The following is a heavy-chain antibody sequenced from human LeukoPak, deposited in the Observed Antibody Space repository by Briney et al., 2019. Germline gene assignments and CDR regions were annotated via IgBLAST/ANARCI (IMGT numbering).Heavy chain of an antibody. CDR1: GFTFSSYE. V-gene: IGHV3-48*03. CDR3: ARATYGDFDY. Sequence: PGGSLRLSCAASGFTFSSYEMNWVRQPPGKGLERVSYISSSGSTIYYADSVKGRFTISRDNAKISLYLQMNSLRAEDTAVYYCARATYGDFDYWGQGTLVTVSS. CDR2: ISSSGSTI. J-gene: IGHJ4*02. D-gene: IGHD4/OR15-4a*01.